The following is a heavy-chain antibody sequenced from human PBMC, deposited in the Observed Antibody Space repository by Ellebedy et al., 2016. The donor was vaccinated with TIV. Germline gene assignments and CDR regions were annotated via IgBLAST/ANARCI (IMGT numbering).Heavy chain of an antibody. CDR3: ARSLGTTHFDY. D-gene: IGHD1-7*01. J-gene: IGHJ4*02. CDR2: INHSGST. V-gene: IGHV4-34*01. CDR1: GDSMRSYF. Sequence: SETLSLTCSVSGDSMRSYFWSWLRQPPGKGLEWIGEINHSGSTNYNPSLKSRVTISVDTSKNQFSLKLSSVTAADTAVYSCARSLGTTHFDYWGQGTLVTVSS.